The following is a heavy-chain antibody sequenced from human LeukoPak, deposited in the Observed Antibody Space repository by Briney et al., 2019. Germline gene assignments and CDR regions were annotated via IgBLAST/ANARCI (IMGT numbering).Heavy chain of an antibody. CDR3: ARSELSCSGGSCPTRYAFDI. CDR2: FYTSGTT. CDR1: GVSISSDSYY. J-gene: IGHJ3*02. D-gene: IGHD2-15*01. Sequence: TPSETLSLTCTVSGVSISSDSYYWSWIRQPAGKGLEWIGRFYTSGTTNYNPSLKSRVTISVDTSKNQFSLKLRSVTAADTALYYCARSELSCSGGSCPTRYAFDIWGQGTVVTASS. V-gene: IGHV4-61*02.